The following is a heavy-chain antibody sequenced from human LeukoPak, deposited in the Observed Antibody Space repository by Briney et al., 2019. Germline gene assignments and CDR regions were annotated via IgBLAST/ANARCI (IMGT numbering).Heavy chain of an antibody. CDR1: GFTFSSYG. CDR2: ISYDGSNK. Sequence: GRSLRLSCAASGFTFSSYGMHWVRQAPGKGLEWVAVISYDGSNKYYADSVKGRFTISRDSSKNTLYLQMNSLRAEDTAVYYCARGGRTTWHGMDVWGQGTTVTVSS. D-gene: IGHD4-17*01. CDR3: ARGGRTTWHGMDV. V-gene: IGHV3-30*03. J-gene: IGHJ6*02.